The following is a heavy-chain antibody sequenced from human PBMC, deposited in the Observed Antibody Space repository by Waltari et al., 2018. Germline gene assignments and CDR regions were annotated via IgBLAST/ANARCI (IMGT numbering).Heavy chain of an antibody. Sequence: QVQLQESGPGLVKPSETLSLTCTVSGGSISSYYWSWIRQPAGKGLEWIGRIYTSGSTNDNPSRKSRVTMSVDTSKNQCALKLSSVTAADTAVDYCARDSDGVVPNDAFDIWGQGTMVTVSS. J-gene: IGHJ3*02. D-gene: IGHD3-3*01. CDR1: GGSISSYY. V-gene: IGHV4-4*07. CDR3: ARDSDGVVPNDAFDI. CDR2: IYTSGST.